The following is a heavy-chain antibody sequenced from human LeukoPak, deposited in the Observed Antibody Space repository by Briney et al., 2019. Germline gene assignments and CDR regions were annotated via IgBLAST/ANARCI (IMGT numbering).Heavy chain of an antibody. D-gene: IGHD3-3*01. CDR1: GFTFTGSA. J-gene: IGHJ3*02. V-gene: IGHV1-58*02. CDR2: IVVGRGNT. Sequence: ASVKVSCKASGFTFTGSAMQWERQARGQRLEWIGWIVVGRGNTNYAQKFQERVTITSDMSTSTAYMELGSLRSEDTAVYYCAAVTYYDFWSGYHDAFDIWGQGTMVTVSS. CDR3: AAVTYYDFWSGYHDAFDI.